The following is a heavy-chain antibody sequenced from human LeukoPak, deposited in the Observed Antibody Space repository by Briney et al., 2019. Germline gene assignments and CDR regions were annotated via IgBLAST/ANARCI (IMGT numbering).Heavy chain of an antibody. D-gene: IGHD3-22*01. CDR1: GGSISSYY. J-gene: IGHJ4*02. V-gene: IGHV4-59*12. CDR3: ARMSFYSDSSGYLFDY. Sequence: SETLSLTCTVSGGSISSYYWSWIRQPPGKGLEWIGYIYYSGSTNYNPSLKSRVTITVDRSKNQFSLKLTSVTAADTAVYYCARMSFYSDSSGYLFDYWGQGTLVTVSS. CDR2: IYYSGST.